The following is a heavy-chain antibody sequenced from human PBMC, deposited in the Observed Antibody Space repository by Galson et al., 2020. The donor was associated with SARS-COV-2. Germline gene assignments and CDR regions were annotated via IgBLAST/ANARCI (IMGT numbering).Heavy chain of an antibody. CDR2: ISSSSSYI. CDR3: AREPTYGDPEFYYYYGMDV. J-gene: IGHJ6*02. V-gene: IGHV3-21*01. D-gene: IGHD4-17*01. Sequence: TGGSLRLSCAASGFTFSSYSMNWVRQAPGKGLEWVSSISSSSSYIYYADSVKGRFTISRDNAKNSLYLQMNSLRAEDTAVYYCAREPTYGDPEFYYYYGMDVWGQGTTVTVSS. CDR1: GFTFSSYS.